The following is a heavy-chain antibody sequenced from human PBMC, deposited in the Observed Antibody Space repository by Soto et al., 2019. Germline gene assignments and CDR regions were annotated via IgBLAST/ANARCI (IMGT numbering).Heavy chain of an antibody. V-gene: IGHV3-33*01. J-gene: IGHJ6*02. CDR2: IWYDGSNK. CDR3: ARRDYSNYFPYYYYGMDV. D-gene: IGHD4-4*01. Sequence: GGSLRLSCAASGFTFISYGMHWVLQAPCKGLEWVAVIWYDGSNKYYADSVKGRFTISRDNSKNTLYLQMNSLRAEDTAVYYCARRDYSNYFPYYYYGMDVWGQGTTVTVSS. CDR1: GFTFISYG.